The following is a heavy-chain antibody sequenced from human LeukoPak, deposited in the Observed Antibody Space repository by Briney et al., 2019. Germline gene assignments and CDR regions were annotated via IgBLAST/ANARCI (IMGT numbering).Heavy chain of an antibody. CDR3: AKGIYSSGWSYFDY. J-gene: IGHJ4*01. CDR2: LSGSGITT. V-gene: IGHV3-23*01. D-gene: IGHD6-19*01. CDR1: GFTFSNSA. Sequence: AGRSLRLSCAASGFTFSNSAMSWVRQAPGKGLEWVSTLSGSGITTYYADSVKGRFTISRDNSKNTLYLQMNSLRAEDTAVYYCAKGIYSSGWSYFDYWGHGTLVTVSS.